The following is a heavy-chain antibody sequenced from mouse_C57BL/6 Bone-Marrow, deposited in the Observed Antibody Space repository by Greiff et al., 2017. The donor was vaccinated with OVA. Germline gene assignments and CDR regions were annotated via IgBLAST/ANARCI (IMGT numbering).Heavy chain of an antibody. D-gene: IGHD2-5*01. CDR2: INPYNGGT. CDR3: ARRDSNGAYYAMDY. CDR1: GYTFTDYY. J-gene: IGHJ4*01. Sequence: VQLQQSGPVLVKPGASVKMSCKASGYTFTDYYMNWVKQSHGKSLEWIGVINPYNGGTSYNQKFKGKATLTVDKSSSTAYMELNSLTSEDSAVYYCARRDSNGAYYAMDYWGQGTSVTVSS. V-gene: IGHV1-19*01.